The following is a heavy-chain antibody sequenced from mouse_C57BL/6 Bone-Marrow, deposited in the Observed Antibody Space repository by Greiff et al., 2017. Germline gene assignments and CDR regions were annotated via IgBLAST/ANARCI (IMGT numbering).Heavy chain of an antibody. CDR2: IYPGDGDT. D-gene: IGHD1-1*01. V-gene: IGHV1-82*01. CDR3: ARGDNYYGSSSYYFDY. Sequence: VQRVESGPELVKPGASVTISCTASGYAFSSSWMNWVKQRPGKGLEWIGRIYPGDGDTNYNGKFQGKATLTADKSSSTAYMQLSSLTSEDAAVYFCARGDNYYGSSSYYFDYWGQGTTLTVSS. CDR1: GYAFSSSW. J-gene: IGHJ2*01.